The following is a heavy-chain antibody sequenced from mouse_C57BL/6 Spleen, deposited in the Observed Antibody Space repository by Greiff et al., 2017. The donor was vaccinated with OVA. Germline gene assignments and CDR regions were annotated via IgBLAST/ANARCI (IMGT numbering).Heavy chain of an antibody. V-gene: IGHV3-6*01. Sequence: DVKLQESGPGLVKPSQSLSLTCSVTGYSITSGYYWNWIRQFPGNKLEWMGYISYDGSNNYNPSLKNRISITRDTSKNQFFLKLNSVTTEDTATYYCARDWDKDWGQGTTLTVSS. D-gene: IGHD3-3*01. J-gene: IGHJ2*01. CDR2: ISYDGSN. CDR1: GYSITSGYY. CDR3: ARDWDKD.